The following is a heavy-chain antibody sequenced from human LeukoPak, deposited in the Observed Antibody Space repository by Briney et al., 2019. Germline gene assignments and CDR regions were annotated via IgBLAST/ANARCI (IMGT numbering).Heavy chain of an antibody. CDR2: ISGSGGST. CDR1: GFTFDDYG. V-gene: IGHV3-23*01. D-gene: IGHD3-10*01. Sequence: GGSLRLSCAASGFTFDDYGMSWVRQAPGKGLEWVSAISGSGGSTYYADSVKGRFTISRDNSKNTLYLQMNSLRAEDTAVYYCAKGHDYYQDYWGQGTLVTVSS. CDR3: AKGHDYYQDY. J-gene: IGHJ4*02.